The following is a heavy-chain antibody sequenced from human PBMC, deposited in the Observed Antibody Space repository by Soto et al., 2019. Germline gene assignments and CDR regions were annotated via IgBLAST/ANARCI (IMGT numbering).Heavy chain of an antibody. J-gene: IGHJ4*02. CDR2: ISAYNGNT. CDR1: GYTFTSYG. CDR3: ARDGGSITIFGVVTKGGYYFDY. Sequence: ASVKVSCKASGYTFTSYGISWVRQAPGQGLERMGWISAYNGNTNYAQKLQGRVTMTTDTSTSTAYMELRSLRAEDTAVYYCARDGGSITIFGVVTKGGYYFDYWGQGTLVTVSS. V-gene: IGHV1-18*01. D-gene: IGHD3-3*01.